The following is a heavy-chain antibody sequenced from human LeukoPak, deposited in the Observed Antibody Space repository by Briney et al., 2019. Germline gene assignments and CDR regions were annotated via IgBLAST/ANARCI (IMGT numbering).Heavy chain of an antibody. Sequence: SETLSLTCTVSGGSISSYYWSWIRQPAGKGLEWLGRIYTSGSTNYNPFLKSRVTMSVDTSKNQFVLKLSSVTAADTAVYYCARVQDYYDSSGYDNWFDPCGGGTQVTVSS. J-gene: IGHJ5*02. V-gene: IGHV4-4*07. CDR1: GGSISSYY. CDR3: ARVQDYYDSSGYDNWFDP. D-gene: IGHD3-22*01. CDR2: IYTSGST.